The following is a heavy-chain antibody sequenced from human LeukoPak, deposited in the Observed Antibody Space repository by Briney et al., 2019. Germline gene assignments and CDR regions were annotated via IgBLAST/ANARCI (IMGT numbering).Heavy chain of an antibody. CDR2: IYPGDSDT. CDR3: ARRGKVTYYYDSSGYSSSGRADAFDI. V-gene: IGHV5-51*01. CDR1: GYSFTGYW. J-gene: IGHJ3*02. D-gene: IGHD3-22*01. Sequence: GESLKISCKGSGYSFTGYWIGWVRQMPGKGLEWMGIIYPGDSDTRYSPSFQGQVTISADKSISTAYLQWSSLKASDTAMYYCARRGKVTYYYDSSGYSSSGRADAFDIWGQGTMVTVSS.